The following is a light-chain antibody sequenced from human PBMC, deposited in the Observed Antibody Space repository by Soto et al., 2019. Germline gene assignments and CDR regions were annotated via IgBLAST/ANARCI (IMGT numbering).Light chain of an antibody. CDR2: GNS. V-gene: IGLV1-40*01. J-gene: IGLJ2*01. CDR1: SSNIGAGYD. Sequence: QSVLTQPPSVSGAPGQRVTISCTGSSSNIGAGYDVHWYQQLPGTAPKLLIYGNSNRPSGVPDRFSGSKSGTSASLAITGLQAEDEADYYCQSYDSSLSGSSVFGGGTKVTFL. CDR3: QSYDSSLSGSSV.